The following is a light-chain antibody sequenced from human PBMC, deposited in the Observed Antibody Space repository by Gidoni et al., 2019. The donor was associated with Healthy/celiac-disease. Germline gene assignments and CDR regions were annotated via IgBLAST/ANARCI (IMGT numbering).Light chain of an antibody. CDR3: CSYAGSYTFYV. CDR2: DVS. Sequence: QSALPQPLSVSGSPGQSVTISCTGTSSDVGGYNYVAWYQQHPGKAPKLMIYDVSKRPSGVPDRFSGSKSGNTASLTISGLQAEDEADYYCCSYAGSYTFYVFGTGTKVTVL. V-gene: IGLV2-11*01. J-gene: IGLJ1*01. CDR1: SSDVGGYNY.